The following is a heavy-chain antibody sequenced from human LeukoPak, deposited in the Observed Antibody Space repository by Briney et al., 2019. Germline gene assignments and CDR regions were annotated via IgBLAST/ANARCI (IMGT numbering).Heavy chain of an antibody. V-gene: IGHV3-23*01. CDR1: GFTFSSYA. CDR2: ISGSGGST. CDR3: AKRGAYSSGYYGYFDY. Sequence: GGSLRLSCAASGFTFSSYAMSWVRQAPGKGLEWVSAISGSGGSTYYADSVKGRFTISRDNSKNTLYLQMNSLRAEDTAVSYCAKRGAYSSGYYGYFDYWGQGTLVTVSS. D-gene: IGHD3-22*01. J-gene: IGHJ4*02.